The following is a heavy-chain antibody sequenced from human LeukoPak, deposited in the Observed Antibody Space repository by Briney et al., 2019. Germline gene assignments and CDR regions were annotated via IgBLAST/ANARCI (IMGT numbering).Heavy chain of an antibody. J-gene: IGHJ4*02. Sequence: GGSLRLSCAASGFTFSSYAMSWVRQAPGKGLEWVSAISGSGGSTYYADSVKGRFTISRDNSKNTLYLQMNSLRAEDTAVYYCAKGGYRYYYGSGSYHNWGQGTLVTVSS. D-gene: IGHD3-10*01. CDR1: GFTFSSYA. CDR2: ISGSGGST. V-gene: IGHV3-23*01. CDR3: AKGGYRYYYGSGSYHN.